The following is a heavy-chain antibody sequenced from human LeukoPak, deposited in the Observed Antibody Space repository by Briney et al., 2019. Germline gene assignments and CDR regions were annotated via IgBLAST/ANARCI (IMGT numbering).Heavy chain of an antibody. CDR1: GYSISSGYY. CDR3: ARPVSAGATTDAFDI. J-gene: IGHJ3*02. D-gene: IGHD1-26*01. V-gene: IGHV4-38-2*01. CDR2: IYHSGST. Sequence: PSETLSLTCAVSGYSISSGYYGGWIRQPPGKGLEWIGSIYHSGSTYYNPSLKSRVTISVDTSKNQFSLKLSSVTAADTAVYYCARPVSAGATTDAFDIWGQGTMVTVS.